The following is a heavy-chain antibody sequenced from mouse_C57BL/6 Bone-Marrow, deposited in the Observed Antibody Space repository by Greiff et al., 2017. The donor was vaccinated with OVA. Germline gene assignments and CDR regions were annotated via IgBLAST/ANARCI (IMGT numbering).Heavy chain of an antibody. CDR3: ARRGVTTGDYYAMDY. J-gene: IGHJ4*01. Sequence: EVKLVESGGDLVKPGGSLKLSCAASGFTFSSYGMSWVRQTPDKRLEWVATISSGGSYTSYPDSVKGRFTLSRDNAKNTLYPQMSSLKSEDTAMYYCARRGVTTGDYYAMDYWGQGTSVTVSS. D-gene: IGHD2-2*01. CDR2: ISSGGSYT. V-gene: IGHV5-6*02. CDR1: GFTFSSYG.